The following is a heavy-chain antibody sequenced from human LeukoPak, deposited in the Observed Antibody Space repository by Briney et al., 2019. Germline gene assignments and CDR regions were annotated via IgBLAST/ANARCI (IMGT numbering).Heavy chain of an antibody. V-gene: IGHV1-69*13. CDR2: IIPIFGTA. Sequence: SVKVSCKASGYTLSTYGFTWVRQAPGQGLEWMGGIIPIFGTANYAQKFQGRVTITADESTSTAYMELSSLRSKDTAVYYCARKRGDGYKGDAFDIWGQGTMVTVSS. J-gene: IGHJ3*02. D-gene: IGHD5-24*01. CDR3: ARKRGDGYKGDAFDI. CDR1: GYTLSTYG.